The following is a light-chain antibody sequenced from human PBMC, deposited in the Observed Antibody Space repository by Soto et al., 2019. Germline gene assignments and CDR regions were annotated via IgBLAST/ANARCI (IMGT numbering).Light chain of an antibody. J-gene: IGKJ1*01. Sequence: EIVLTQSPGTLSLSPGERATLSCRASQSVSSSYLAWYQQKPGQAPRLLIYDTSSRATGIPDRFSGSGSGTDFTLAISCQEAHDLAVYYCQQCVSSPSFGHAAKGELK. CDR3: QQCVSSPS. V-gene: IGKV3-20*01. CDR2: DTS. CDR1: QSVSSSY.